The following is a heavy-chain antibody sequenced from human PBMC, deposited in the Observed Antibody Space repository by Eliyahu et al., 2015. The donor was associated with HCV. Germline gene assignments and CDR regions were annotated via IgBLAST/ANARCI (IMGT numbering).Heavy chain of an antibody. J-gene: IGHJ3*02. D-gene: IGHD3-22*01. CDR2: IYYSGST. CDR1: GGSISSYY. CDR3: AGYDSDPWAFDI. V-gene: IGHV4-59*12. Sequence: SGPGLVKPSETLSLTCTVSGGSISSYYWSWIRQPPGKGLEWIGYIYYSGSTNYNPSLKSRVTISVDTSKNQFSLKLSSVTAADTAVYYCAGYDSDPWAFDIWGQGTMVTVSS.